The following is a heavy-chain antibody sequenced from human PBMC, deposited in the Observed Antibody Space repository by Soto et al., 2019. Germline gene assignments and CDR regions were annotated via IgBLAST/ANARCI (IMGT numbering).Heavy chain of an antibody. D-gene: IGHD1-26*01. J-gene: IGHJ4*02. CDR1: GFTFDDYA. CDR3: AKVSTRNSGSYGVDY. Sequence: GGSLRLSCAASGFTFDDYAMHWVRQAPGKGLEWVSGISWNSGSIGYADSVKGRFTISRDNAKNSLYLQMNSLRAEDTALYYCAKVSTRNSGSYGVDYWGQGTLVTVSS. CDR2: ISWNSGSI. V-gene: IGHV3-9*01.